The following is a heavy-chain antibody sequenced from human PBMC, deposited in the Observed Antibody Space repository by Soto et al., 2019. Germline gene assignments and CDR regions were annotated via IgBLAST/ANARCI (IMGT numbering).Heavy chain of an antibody. CDR2: IYYSGST. Sequence: SESLSLTCTVSCGSISSGGYYWSWIREHPGKGLEWIGYIYYSGSTYYNPSLKSRVTISVDTSKNQFSLKLSSVTAADTAVYYCKSHLAAAGTDFDYWRQGTLVTVSS. J-gene: IGHJ4*02. CDR1: CGSISSGGYY. CDR3: KSHLAAAGTDFDY. D-gene: IGHD6-13*01. V-gene: IGHV4-31*03.